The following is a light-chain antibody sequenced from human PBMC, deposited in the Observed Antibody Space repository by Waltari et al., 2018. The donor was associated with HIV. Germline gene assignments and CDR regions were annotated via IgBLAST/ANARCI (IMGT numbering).Light chain of an antibody. Sequence: QSSLTQPASASGFPGQSITISCTGTSSDVGGSKYVSWYQQLPGKAPKLIIYDVTNRPSGVSNRFSGSKSGNTASLTISGLQAEDEADYYCCSYTSSITGRVFGTGTKVTVL. CDR1: SSDVGGSKY. CDR3: CSYTSSITGRV. V-gene: IGLV2-14*03. J-gene: IGLJ1*01. CDR2: DVT.